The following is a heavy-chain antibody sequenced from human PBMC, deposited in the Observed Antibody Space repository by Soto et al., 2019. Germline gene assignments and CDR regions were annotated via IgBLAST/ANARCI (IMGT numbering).Heavy chain of an antibody. Sequence: QVQLVQSGAEVKKPGASVKVSCKASGYTFTNYEINWVRQATGQGLEWMGWMNPGSGNTGYAHKFQGRVTMTRNISISTAYMELSRLGSDDTAIYYCARMAASGSLNWFYPWCQGTLVTVSS. CDR3: ARMAASGSLNWFYP. CDR2: MNPGSGNT. J-gene: IGHJ5*02. CDR1: GYTFTNYE. D-gene: IGHD3-10*01. V-gene: IGHV1-8*01.